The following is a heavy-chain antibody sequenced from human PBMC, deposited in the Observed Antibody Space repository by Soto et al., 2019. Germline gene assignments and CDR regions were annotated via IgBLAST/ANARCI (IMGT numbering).Heavy chain of an antibody. V-gene: IGHV3-23*01. J-gene: IGHJ4*02. CDR2: ISGSGGST. Sequence: EVQLLESGGGLVQPGGSLRLSCAASGFTFSSYAMSWVRQAPGKGLEWVSAISGSGGSTYYADSVKGRLTISRDNSKNTLYLQMNSLRAEDTAVYYCAKDSELDYDFWSGYYADYWGQGTLVTVSS. CDR3: AKDSELDYDFWSGYYADY. D-gene: IGHD3-3*01. CDR1: GFTFSSYA.